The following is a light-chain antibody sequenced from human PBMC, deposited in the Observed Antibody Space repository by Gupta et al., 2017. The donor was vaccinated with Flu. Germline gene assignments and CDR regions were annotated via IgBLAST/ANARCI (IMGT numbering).Light chain of an antibody. CDR1: SYNIGNEG. CDR3: SSWDDSLNVWV. Sequence: TATITCTGNSYNIGNEGAVWLQHHQGHPPKLLSHKNDNRPSGISERFSASRSGSTTSLTITGLQPEDEADYYCSSWDDSLNVWVFGGGTKLTVL. V-gene: IGLV10-54*04. CDR2: KND. J-gene: IGLJ3*02.